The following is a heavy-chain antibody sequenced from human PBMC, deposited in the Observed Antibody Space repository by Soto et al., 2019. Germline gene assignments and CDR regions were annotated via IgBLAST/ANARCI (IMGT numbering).Heavy chain of an antibody. CDR1: SGSFSGYY. J-gene: IGHJ4*02. CDR2: LYQGLSI. CDR3: AGHAGYYFDY. V-gene: IGHV4-34*01. Sequence: SETLSLTCAVYSGSFSGYYWSWIRQPPGKGLEWIGELYQGLSIIYNPSLESRVTISGDSSKNQFSLKLRSVTAADTAVYYCAGHAGYYFDYWGQGTLVTVSS.